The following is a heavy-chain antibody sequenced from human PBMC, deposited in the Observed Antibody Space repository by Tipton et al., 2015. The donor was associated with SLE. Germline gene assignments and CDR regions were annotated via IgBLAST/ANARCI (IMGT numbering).Heavy chain of an antibody. Sequence: TLSLTCTVSGDSISTGNYYWSWIRQPAGKGLEWIGRIYPTMSTNYNPSLKSQVTISVDTSKNQFSLKLSSVTAADTAVYYCARAEGSWDAFDIWGQGTMVTVSS. D-gene: IGHD2-15*01. CDR2: IYPTMST. V-gene: IGHV4-61*02. J-gene: IGHJ3*02. CDR3: ARAEGSWDAFDI. CDR1: GDSISTGNYY.